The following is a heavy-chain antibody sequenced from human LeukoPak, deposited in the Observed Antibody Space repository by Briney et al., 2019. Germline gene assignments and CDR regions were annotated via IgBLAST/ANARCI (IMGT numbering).Heavy chain of an antibody. D-gene: IGHD3-22*01. V-gene: IGHV4-38-2*02. CDR3: ARAPHYYDSSGYED. Sequence: SETLSLTCTVSGYSISSGYYWSWIRQPPGKGLEWIGEINHSGSTNYNPSLKSRVTISVDTSKNQFSLKLSSVTAADTAVYYCARAPHYYDSSGYEDWGQGTLVTVSS. CDR2: INHSGST. J-gene: IGHJ4*02. CDR1: GYSISSGYY.